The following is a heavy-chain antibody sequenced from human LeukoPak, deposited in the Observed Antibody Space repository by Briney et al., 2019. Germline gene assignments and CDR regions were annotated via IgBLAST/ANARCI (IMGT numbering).Heavy chain of an antibody. D-gene: IGHD6-13*01. CDR2: MNSNRGNT. V-gene: IGHV1-8*03. CDR1: GYTFINHD. CDR3: ARDPYSSTWTGNWFDP. J-gene: IGHJ5*02. Sequence: ASVKVSCKGYGYTFINHDIDWVRQAAGQGLEWMGWMNSNRGNTGYAQKFQGRVTFTRDTSISTAYMELYSLTSDDTAVYYCARDPYSSTWTGNWFDPWGQGTLVTVSS.